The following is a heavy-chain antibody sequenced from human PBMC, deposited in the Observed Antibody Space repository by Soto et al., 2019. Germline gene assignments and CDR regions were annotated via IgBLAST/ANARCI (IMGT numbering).Heavy chain of an antibody. CDR2: INHSGST. CDR3: ARAPRRETAMGNIDY. Sequence: QVQLQQWGAGLLKPSETLSLTCAVYGGSFSGYYWSWIRQPPGKGLEWIGEINHSGSTNYNPSLKSRVTISVDTSKNQFSLKLSSVTAADTAVYYCARAPRRETAMGNIDYWGQGTLVTVSS. V-gene: IGHV4-34*01. J-gene: IGHJ4*02. D-gene: IGHD5-18*01. CDR1: GGSFSGYY.